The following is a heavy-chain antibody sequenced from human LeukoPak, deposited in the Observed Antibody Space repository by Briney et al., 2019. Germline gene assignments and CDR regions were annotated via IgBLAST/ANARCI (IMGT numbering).Heavy chain of an antibody. V-gene: IGHV4-38-2*02. CDR1: GSPFMYGYY. J-gene: IGHJ4*02. CDR3: AREVIRRPFLFYFDT. Sequence: SETLSLTCAVSGSPFMYGYYWGWIRQPPGRGLEWIGNIHHTGTTSYNPSLKSRLTISVDTSKNQFSLKLSSVTAADTAVYYCAREVIRRPFLFYFDTWGQGALVTVSS. CDR2: IHHTGTT. D-gene: IGHD2/OR15-2a*01.